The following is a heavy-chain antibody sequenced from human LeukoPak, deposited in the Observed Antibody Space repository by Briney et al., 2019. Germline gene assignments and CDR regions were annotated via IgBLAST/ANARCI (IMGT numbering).Heavy chain of an antibody. D-gene: IGHD6-13*01. CDR3: ARSSGTIAAAVFEH. CDR2: VSAYNGDT. J-gene: IGHJ4*02. Sequence: ASVRVSCKSSGYTFVNYGISWVRQAPEQRPEWVGWVSAYNGDTKYAQKFQGRVTMTTDTATATTYMDLGNLRSDDTAVYYCARSSGTIAAAVFEHWGQGTLVTVSS. V-gene: IGHV1-18*01. CDR1: GYTFVNYG.